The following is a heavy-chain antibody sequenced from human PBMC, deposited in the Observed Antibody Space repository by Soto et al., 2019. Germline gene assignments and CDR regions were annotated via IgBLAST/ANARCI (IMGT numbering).Heavy chain of an antibody. CDR2: ISGGDSRT. CDR1: GFTFSSYA. V-gene: IGHV3-23*01. D-gene: IGHD5-18*01. J-gene: IGHJ4*02. Sequence: GGSLRLSCAASGFTFSSYAMSWVRQAPGKGLEWVSTISGGDSRTYYADSVKGRFTFSRDNSKNTLFLQMSSLTAADTAVYYCAKGRGYTYGFPFDYWGQGTLVTV. CDR3: AKGRGYTYGFPFDY.